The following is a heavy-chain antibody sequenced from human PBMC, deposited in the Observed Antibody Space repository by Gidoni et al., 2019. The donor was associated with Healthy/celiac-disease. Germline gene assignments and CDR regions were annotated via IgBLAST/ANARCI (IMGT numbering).Heavy chain of an antibody. J-gene: IGHJ3*02. Sequence: QVQLQESGPGLVKPSQTLSLTCTVSGVSISSGGYYWSWIRQHPGKGLEWIGYIYYSGSTYYNPSLKSRVTISVDTSKNQFSLKLSSVTAADTAVYYCARGNYDSSGLDDAFDIWGQGTMVTVSS. D-gene: IGHD3-22*01. CDR3: ARGNYDSSGLDDAFDI. V-gene: IGHV4-31*03. CDR2: IYYSGST. CDR1: GVSISSGGYY.